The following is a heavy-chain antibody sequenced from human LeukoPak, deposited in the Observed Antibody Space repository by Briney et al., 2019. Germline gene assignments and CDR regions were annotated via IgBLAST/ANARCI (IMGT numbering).Heavy chain of an antibody. J-gene: IGHJ3*02. Sequence: GGSLRLSCAASGFTFSSYAMSWVRQAPGKGLEWVSAISGSGGSTYYADSVKGRFTISRDNSKNTLYLQMNSLRAEDTAVYYCARDHPIVGATKGAAFDIWGQGTMVTVSS. D-gene: IGHD1-26*01. V-gene: IGHV3-23*01. CDR2: ISGSGGST. CDR1: GFTFSSYA. CDR3: ARDHPIVGATKGAAFDI.